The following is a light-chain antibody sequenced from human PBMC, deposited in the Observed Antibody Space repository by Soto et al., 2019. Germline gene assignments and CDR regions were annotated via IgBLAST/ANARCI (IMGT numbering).Light chain of an antibody. J-gene: IGLJ3*02. CDR2: EVS. Sequence: QSALTQPASVSGSPGQSITMSCTGSSSDIGTYNFVSWYQQHAGKAPRLILYEVSNRPSGVSSRSSGSKSGNSASLTISGLQPEDEAHYFCSSYAATSTLVFGGGTKLTVL. V-gene: IGLV2-14*01. CDR1: SSDIGTYNF. CDR3: SSYAATSTLV.